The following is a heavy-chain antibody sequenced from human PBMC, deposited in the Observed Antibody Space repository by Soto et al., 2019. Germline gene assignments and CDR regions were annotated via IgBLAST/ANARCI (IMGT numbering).Heavy chain of an antibody. Sequence: ASVKVSCKASGYTFTSYDISWVRQAPGQGLEWMGGIIPIFGTANYAQKFQGRVTITADESTSTAYMELSSLRSEDTAVYYCARDLGVSGDSPYYYYYYGMDVWGQGTTVTVSS. D-gene: IGHD4-17*01. CDR3: ARDLGVSGDSPYYYYYYGMDV. CDR2: IIPIFGTA. V-gene: IGHV1-69*13. CDR1: GYTFTSYD. J-gene: IGHJ6*02.